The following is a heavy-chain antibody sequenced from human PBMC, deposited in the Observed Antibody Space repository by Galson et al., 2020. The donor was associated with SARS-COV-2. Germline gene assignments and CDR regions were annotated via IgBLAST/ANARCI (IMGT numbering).Heavy chain of an antibody. V-gene: IGHV3-74*01. D-gene: IGHD3-10*01. CDR2: VNSDGSST. Sequence: GGSLRLSCVGSGFTFRGYWLHWVRQAPGKGLVWVARVNSDGSSTFYADSVKGRFTISRDNSKNTVYLQMNSLRVEDTAVYYCAIPAGFGEWPGGRGWFDPWGQGTRVTVSS. CDR1: GFTFRGYW. J-gene: IGHJ5*02. CDR3: AIPAGFGEWPGGRGWFDP.